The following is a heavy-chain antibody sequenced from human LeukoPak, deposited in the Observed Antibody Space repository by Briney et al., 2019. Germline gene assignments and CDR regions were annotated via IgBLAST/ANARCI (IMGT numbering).Heavy chain of an antibody. Sequence: SETLSLTCTVSGGSISSYFWSWIRQPPGKGLEWIGYIYYSGSTNYNPSLKSRVTISVDTSKNQFSLKLSSVTAADTAVYYCAREGGFHSPAGIWGQGTMVTVSS. CDR2: IYYSGST. CDR1: GGSISSYF. V-gene: IGHV4-4*08. J-gene: IGHJ3*02. D-gene: IGHD1-26*01. CDR3: AREGGFHSPAGI.